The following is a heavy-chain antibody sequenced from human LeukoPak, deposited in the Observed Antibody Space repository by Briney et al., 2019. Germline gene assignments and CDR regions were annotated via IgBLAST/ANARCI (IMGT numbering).Heavy chain of an antibody. CDR3: AKAESPDILSGYYRSYFDH. CDR1: EFTFSSSA. CDR2: ISYGGTTK. D-gene: IGHD3-9*01. Sequence: AGGSLRLSCAASEFTFSSSAMHWVRQAPGKGLEWVAVISYGGTTKIYAESVKGRFTISRDNSKDTLYLQMNSLTTEDTAVYYCAKAESPDILSGYYRSYFDHWGQGTLVTVSS. V-gene: IGHV3-30*04. J-gene: IGHJ4*02.